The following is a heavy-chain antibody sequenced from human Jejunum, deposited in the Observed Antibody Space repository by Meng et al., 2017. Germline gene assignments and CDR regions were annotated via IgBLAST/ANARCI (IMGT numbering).Heavy chain of an antibody. CDR2: IKGKTDGGAT. J-gene: IGHJ4*01. CDR3: TTDRRYEVAPQFDY. CDR1: GFTFTDAW. V-gene: IGHV3-15*01. D-gene: IGHD5-12*01. Sequence: GESLKISCAASGFTFTDAWMSWVRQAPGKGLEWVARIKGKTDGGATDYDEFVTGRFTISRDDSKNTLYLQMNNLETDDTAVYFCTTDRRYEVAPQFDYWGHGALVTVSS.